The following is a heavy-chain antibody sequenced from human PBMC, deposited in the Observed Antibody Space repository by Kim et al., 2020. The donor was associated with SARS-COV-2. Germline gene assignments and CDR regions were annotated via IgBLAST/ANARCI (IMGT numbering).Heavy chain of an antibody. D-gene: IGHD3-3*01. CDR3: AKDYRATIFGSFDY. J-gene: IGHJ4*02. V-gene: IGHV3-9*01. Sequence: ADSVKGRFTISRDNAKNSLYLQMNSLRAEDTALYYCAKDYRATIFGSFDYWGQGTLVTVSS.